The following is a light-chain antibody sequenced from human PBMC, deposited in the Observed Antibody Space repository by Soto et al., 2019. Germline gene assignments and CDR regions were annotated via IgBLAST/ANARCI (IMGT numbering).Light chain of an antibody. J-gene: IGKJ1*01. V-gene: IGKV3-11*01. CDR1: QSVSSY. Sequence: EIVLTQSPATLSLSPGERATLSCRASQSVSSYLAWYQQKPGQAPRLLIYGASSRATVIPDRFSGSGSGTDFTLTISRLEPEDFAVYYCHQRQSWPRTFGQGTKVDIK. CDR3: HQRQSWPRT. CDR2: GAS.